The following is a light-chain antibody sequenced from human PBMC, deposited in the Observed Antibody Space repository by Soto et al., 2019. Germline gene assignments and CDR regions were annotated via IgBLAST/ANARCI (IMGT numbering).Light chain of an antibody. V-gene: IGLV2-23*03. CDR3: CSYAGSSTFVYV. J-gene: IGLJ1*01. CDR1: ISDVGSYNL. CDR2: EGS. Sequence: QSVLTQPASVSGSPGQSITISCTGTISDVGSYNLVSWYQQHPGKAPKLMIYEGSKRPSGVSNRFSGSKSGNTASLTISGLQAEDEADYYCCSYAGSSTFVYVFGTGTKVTV.